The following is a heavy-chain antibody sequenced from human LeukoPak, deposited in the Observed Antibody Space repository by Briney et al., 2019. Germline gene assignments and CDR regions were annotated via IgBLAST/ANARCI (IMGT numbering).Heavy chain of an antibody. Sequence: EASVKVSCKASGYTFTSYDINWVRQAPGQGLEWMGWINPNSGATNYAQKFQGRVTLTRDTSISTAYMELSRLRSDDTAIYYCAKGGKLVWENCFDPWGQGTLVTVSS. CDR1: GYTFTSYD. D-gene: IGHD6-6*01. J-gene: IGHJ5*02. CDR3: AKGGKLVWENCFDP. CDR2: INPNSGAT. V-gene: IGHV1-2*02.